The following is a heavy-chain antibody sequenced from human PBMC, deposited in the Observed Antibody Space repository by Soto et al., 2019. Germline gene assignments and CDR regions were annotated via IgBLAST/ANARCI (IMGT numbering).Heavy chain of an antibody. CDR2: IHHTGAN. D-gene: IGHD1-26*01. J-gene: IGHJ3*02. CDR3: AKWEDSVKGFDI. CDR1: GGKGGDHG. Sequence: SETLSLRNTVSGGKGGDHGCSWVRQPQGKGLEWIGYIHHTGANIYNPSLKSRVTMFVDTSRNHFSLNLASVTAADTALYFCAKWEDSVKGFDIWRQGTLVTVSS. V-gene: IGHV4-59*02.